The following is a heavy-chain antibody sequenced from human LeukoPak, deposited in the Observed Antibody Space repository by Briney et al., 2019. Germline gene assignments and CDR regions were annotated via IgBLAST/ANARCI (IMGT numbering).Heavy chain of an antibody. Sequence: PSETLSLTCTVSGGSISSYYWSWIRQPPGKGLEWIGYIYYSGSTNYNPSLKSRVTISVDTSKNQFSLKLSSVTAADTAVYYCAREGDYDTLTGYYPNWFDPWGQGTLVTVSS. J-gene: IGHJ5*02. CDR1: GGSISSYY. D-gene: IGHD3-9*01. V-gene: IGHV4-59*01. CDR2: IYYSGST. CDR3: AREGDYDTLTGYYPNWFDP.